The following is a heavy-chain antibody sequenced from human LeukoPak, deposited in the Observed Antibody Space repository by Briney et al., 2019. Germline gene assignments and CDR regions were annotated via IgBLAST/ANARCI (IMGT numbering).Heavy chain of an antibody. CDR1: GGSISSYY. CDR3: QLRGVTLYYFDY. V-gene: IGHV4-34*01. Sequence: PSETLSLTCTVSGGSISSYYWSWIRQPPGKGLEWIGEINHSGSTNYNPSLKSRVTISVDTSKNQLSLKLSSVTAADTAVYYCQLRGVTLYYFDYWGQGTLVTVSS. CDR2: INHSGST. J-gene: IGHJ4*02. D-gene: IGHD3-10*01.